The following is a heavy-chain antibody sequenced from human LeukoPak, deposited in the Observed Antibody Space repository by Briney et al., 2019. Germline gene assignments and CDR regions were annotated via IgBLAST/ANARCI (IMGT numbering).Heavy chain of an antibody. Sequence: SXXLSLTCAVYGGSLSGYYWSWIRQPPGKGLEWIGEINHSGSTNYNPSLKSRLTISVDTSKNQFSLKLSSVTAADTAVYYCARGVIRYFDWSYYYYYMDVWGKGTTVTVSS. D-gene: IGHD3-9*01. J-gene: IGHJ6*03. V-gene: IGHV4-34*01. CDR1: GGSLSGYY. CDR3: ARGVIRYFDWSYYYYYMDV. CDR2: INHSGST.